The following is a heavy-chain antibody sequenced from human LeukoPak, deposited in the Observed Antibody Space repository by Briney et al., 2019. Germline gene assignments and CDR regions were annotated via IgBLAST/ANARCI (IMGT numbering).Heavy chain of an antibody. D-gene: IGHD6-13*01. CDR1: GGSISSSSYY. V-gene: IGHV4-61*01. Sequence: SETLSLTCTVSGGSISSSSYYWSWIRQPPGKGLEWIGYIYYSGSTNYNPSLKSRVTISVDTSKNQFSLKLSSVTAADTAVYYCARARIAAAGTNFDYWGQGTLVTVSS. CDR2: IYYSGST. J-gene: IGHJ4*02. CDR3: ARARIAAAGTNFDY.